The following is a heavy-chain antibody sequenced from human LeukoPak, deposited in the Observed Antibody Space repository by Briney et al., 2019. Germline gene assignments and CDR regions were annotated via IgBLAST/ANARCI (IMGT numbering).Heavy chain of an antibody. J-gene: IGHJ6*04. CDR1: GYTFTSYD. CDR2: ISAYNGNT. D-gene: IGHD4-17*01. V-gene: IGHV1-18*01. CDR3: ARVIHDYGDYDQVLFWMDV. Sequence: VASVKVSCKASGYTFTSYDINWVRQATGQGLEWMGWISAYNGNTNYAQKLQGRVTMTTDTSTSTAYMELRSLRSDDTAVYYCARVIHDYGDYDQVLFWMDVWGKGTTVTVSS.